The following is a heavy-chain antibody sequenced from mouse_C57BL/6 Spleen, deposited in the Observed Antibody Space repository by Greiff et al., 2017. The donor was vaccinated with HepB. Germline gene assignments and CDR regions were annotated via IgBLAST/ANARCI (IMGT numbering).Heavy chain of an antibody. CDR2: IYPGSGNT. CDR1: GYSFTGYN. V-gene: IGHV1-66*01. J-gene: IGHJ4*01. D-gene: IGHD1-3*01. Sequence: QVQLQQSGPELVKPGASVKISCKASGYSFTGYNIDWVKQRPGKGLEWIGWIYPGSGNTKYKQKFKGKATLTVDTSSITAYIELRSLTSEDTAVYYCAPRLFFNSSFDYWGQGTLVTVS. CDR3: APRLFFNSSFDY.